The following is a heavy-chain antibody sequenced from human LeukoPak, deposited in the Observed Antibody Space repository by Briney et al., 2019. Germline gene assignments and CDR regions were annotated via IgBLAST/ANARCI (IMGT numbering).Heavy chain of an antibody. J-gene: IGHJ6*02. CDR3: ARSQWLVRPYYGMDV. D-gene: IGHD6-19*01. Sequence: ASVKVSCKASGYTFTNYGISWVRQAPGQGLEWMGIINPSGGSTSYAQKFQGRVTMTRDTSTSTVYMELSSLGSEDTAVYYCARSQWLVRPYYGMDVWGQGTTVTVSS. CDR2: INPSGGST. V-gene: IGHV1-46*01. CDR1: GYTFTNYG.